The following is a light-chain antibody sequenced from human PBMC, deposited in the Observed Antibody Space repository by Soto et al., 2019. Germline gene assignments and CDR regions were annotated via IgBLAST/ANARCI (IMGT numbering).Light chain of an antibody. CDR2: DAS. CDR1: QSISSW. V-gene: IGKV1-5*01. Sequence: DIPMTQSPSPLSASVGDRVTITCRASQSISSWLAWYQQKPGKAPKLLIYDASSLESGVPSRFSGSGSGTECTLTISSLQPDDVATYYCQQYNSYSETFGQGTKVDIK. J-gene: IGKJ1*01. CDR3: QQYNSYSET.